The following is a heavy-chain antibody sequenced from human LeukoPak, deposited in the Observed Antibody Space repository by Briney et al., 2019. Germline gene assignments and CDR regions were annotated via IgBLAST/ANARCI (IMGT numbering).Heavy chain of an antibody. CDR3: ARGGNDFWLLGYFDY. V-gene: IGHV1-2*02. Sequence: ASVKVSCKASGYTFTGYYMHWVRQASGQGLEWMGWINPNSGGTNYAQKFQGRVTMTRDTSISTAYMELSRLRSDDTAVYYCARGGNDFWLLGYFDYWGQGTLVTVSS. CDR2: INPNSGGT. J-gene: IGHJ4*02. D-gene: IGHD3-3*01. CDR1: GYTFTGYY.